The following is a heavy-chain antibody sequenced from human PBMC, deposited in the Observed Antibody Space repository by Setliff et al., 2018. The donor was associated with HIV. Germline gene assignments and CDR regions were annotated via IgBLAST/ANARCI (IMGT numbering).Heavy chain of an antibody. J-gene: IGHJ4*02. V-gene: IGHV1-18*01. CDR1: GYSFFSYS. D-gene: IGHD1-26*01. CDR3: AKATYSGSPNPPQDY. CDR2: INCYSGDS. Sequence: ASVKVSCKASGYSFFSYSITWVRQAPGQGLEWVGWINCYSGDSKFPEKLQGRITMTADTSTSTAYMELRNLTSDDTAMYYCAKATYSGSPNPPQDYWGQGTLVTVSS.